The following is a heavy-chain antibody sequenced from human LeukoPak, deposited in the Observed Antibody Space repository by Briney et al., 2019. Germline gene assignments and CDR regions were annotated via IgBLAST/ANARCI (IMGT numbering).Heavy chain of an antibody. J-gene: IGHJ4*02. Sequence: GGSLRLSCAASGFTVSSNYMSWVRQAPGKGLEWVSVIYSDGSTYYADSVKGRFTISRGNSKNTLSLQMNSLRAEDTAVYYCARGQRGVTAMFYWGQGTLVTVSS. D-gene: IGHD2-21*02. V-gene: IGHV3-53*01. CDR3: ARGQRGVTAMFY. CDR2: IYSDGST. CDR1: GFTVSSNY.